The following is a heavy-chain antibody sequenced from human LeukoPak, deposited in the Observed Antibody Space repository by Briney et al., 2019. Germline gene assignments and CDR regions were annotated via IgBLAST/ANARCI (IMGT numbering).Heavy chain of an antibody. CDR3: ARESSGYCSSTSCPFDY. D-gene: IGHD2-2*01. V-gene: IGHV3-21*01. CDR2: ISGSSTYI. J-gene: IGHJ4*02. CDR1: GFTFSTYS. Sequence: GGSLRLSSAASGFTFSTYSLNWVRQAPGKGLEWVSSISGSSTYIYYADSVKGRFTISRDNAKNSLYLQMNSLRAEDTAVYYCARESSGYCSSTSCPFDYWGQGTLVTVSS.